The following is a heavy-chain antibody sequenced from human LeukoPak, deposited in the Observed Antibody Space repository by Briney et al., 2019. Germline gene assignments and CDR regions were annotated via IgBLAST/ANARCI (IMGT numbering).Heavy chain of an antibody. D-gene: IGHD3-10*01. V-gene: IGHV4-4*02. Sequence: SETLSLTCDVSGVSISTSNRWSWVRQPPGKGLEWIGEIHHSGSTNYNPSLKCRVTISVDKSKNQFSLNLNSVTAADTAVYYCAREGDASGSYYNYWGQGTLVTVSS. CDR1: GVSISTSNR. J-gene: IGHJ4*02. CDR2: IHHSGST. CDR3: AREGDASGSYYNY.